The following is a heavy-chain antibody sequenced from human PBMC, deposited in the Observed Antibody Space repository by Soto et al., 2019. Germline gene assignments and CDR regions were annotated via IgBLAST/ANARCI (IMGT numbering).Heavy chain of an antibody. J-gene: IGHJ4*02. CDR1: GGSISSGSFY. Sequence: SETLSLTCTVSGGSISSGSFYWGWIRQPPGKGLEWIGSIYYSGSTNYNPSLKSRVTISVDTSKNQFSLRLSSVTAADTAVYYCARSPSDGWLLDYWGQGTLVTVSS. V-gene: IGHV4-39*01. CDR3: ARSPSDGWLLDY. D-gene: IGHD2-21*02. CDR2: IYYSGST.